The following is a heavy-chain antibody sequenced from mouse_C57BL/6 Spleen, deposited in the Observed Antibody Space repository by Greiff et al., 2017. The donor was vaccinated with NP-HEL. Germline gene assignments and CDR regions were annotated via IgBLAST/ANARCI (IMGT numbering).Heavy chain of an antibody. J-gene: IGHJ2*01. Sequence: QVQLQQPGAELVKPGASVKLSCKASGYTFTSYWMHWVKQRPGQGLEWIGMIHPNSGSTNYNEKFKSKATLTVDKSSSTAYMQLSSLTSEDSAVYYCARGGSSGYYVDYWGQGTTLTVSS. V-gene: IGHV1-64*01. CDR2: IHPNSGST. CDR3: ARGGSSGYYVDY. D-gene: IGHD3-2*02. CDR1: GYTFTSYW.